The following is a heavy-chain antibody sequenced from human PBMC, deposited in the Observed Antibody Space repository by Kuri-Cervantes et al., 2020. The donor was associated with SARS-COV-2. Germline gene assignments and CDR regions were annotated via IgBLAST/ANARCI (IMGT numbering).Heavy chain of an antibody. Sequence: SVKVSCKASGGTYTTHAFSRVRQAPGQGLEWMGGIIPIFGTIRYEQRFQGRLTIAADENTNTAYMELSSLRSEDTAIYYCAKFRAGAVATGPDDLDYWGQGTQVTVSS. V-gene: IGHV1-69*13. D-gene: IGHD6-19*01. J-gene: IGHJ4*02. CDR3: AKFRAGAVATGPDDLDY. CDR1: GGTYTTHA. CDR2: IIPIFGTI.